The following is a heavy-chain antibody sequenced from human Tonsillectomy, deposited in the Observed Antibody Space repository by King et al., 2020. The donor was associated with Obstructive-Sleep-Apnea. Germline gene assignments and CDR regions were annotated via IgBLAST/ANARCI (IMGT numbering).Heavy chain of an antibody. CDR3: ARIKKTYYYDASGYFDY. J-gene: IGHJ4*02. V-gene: IGHV3-11*01. CDR2: ISSSGGTI. Sequence: VQLVESGGGLVKPGGSLRLSCAASGFTFTYYYMSWIRQAPGKGLEWASYISSSGGTIYYADSVKGRFTISRDNAKNSLYLQMNSLRAEDTAVYYCARIKKTYYYDASGYFDYWGQGTQVTVSS. D-gene: IGHD3-22*01. CDR1: GFTFTYYY.